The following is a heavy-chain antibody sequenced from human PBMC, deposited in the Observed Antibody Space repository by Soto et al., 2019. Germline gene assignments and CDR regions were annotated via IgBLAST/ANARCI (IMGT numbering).Heavy chain of an antibody. V-gene: IGHV1-18*01. D-gene: IGHD3-22*01. Sequence: ASVKVSCKASGYTFTSYGISWVRQALGQGLEWMGWISAYNGNTNYAQKLQGRVTMTTDTSTSTAYMELRSLRSDDTAVYYCARMIVVVTQSQVDPWGQGTLVTVSS. CDR1: GYTFTSYG. CDR3: ARMIVVVTQSQVDP. CDR2: ISAYNGNT. J-gene: IGHJ5*02.